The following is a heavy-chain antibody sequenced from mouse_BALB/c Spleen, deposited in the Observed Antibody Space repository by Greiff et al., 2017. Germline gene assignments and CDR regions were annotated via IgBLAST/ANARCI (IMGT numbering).Heavy chain of an antibody. J-gene: IGHJ3*01. V-gene: IGHV1-77*01. D-gene: IGHD1-1*01. CDR1: GYTFTDYV. Sequence: VMLVESGPELVKPGASVKMSCKASGYTFTDYVISWVKQRTGQGLEWIGEIYPGSGSTYYNEKFKGKATLTADKSSNTAYMQLSSLTSEDSAVYFCARSYYGSSYPAWFAYWGQGTLVTVSA. CDR2: IYPGSGST. CDR3: ARSYYGSSYPAWFAY.